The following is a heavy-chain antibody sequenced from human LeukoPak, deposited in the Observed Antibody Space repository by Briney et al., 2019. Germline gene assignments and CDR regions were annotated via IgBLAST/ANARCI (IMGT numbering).Heavy chain of an antibody. D-gene: IGHD6-6*01. V-gene: IGHV3-9*01. CDR1: GFTFDDYA. CDR3: AKDREFSSSSGGAFDI. CDR2: ISWNSGSI. J-gene: IGHJ3*02. Sequence: GGSLRLSCAASGFTFDDYAMHWVRHAPGKGLEWVSGISWNSGSIGYADSVKGRFTISRDNAKNSLYLQMNSLRAEDTALYYCAKDREFSSSSGGAFDIWGQGTMVTVSS.